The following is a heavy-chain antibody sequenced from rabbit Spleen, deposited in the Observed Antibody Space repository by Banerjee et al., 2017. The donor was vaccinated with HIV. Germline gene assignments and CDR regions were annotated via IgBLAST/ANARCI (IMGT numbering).Heavy chain of an antibody. Sequence: QLVESGGGLVQPGGSPKLSCKASGFDFSSYYMSWVRQAPGKGLEWIGYFDPVFGSTYYANWVNGRFTISSHNAQNTLYLQLNSLTAADTATYFCVRDLGYDDYSEKGYFNLWGPGTLVTVS. CDR3: VRDLGYDDYSEKGYFNL. J-gene: IGHJ4*01. V-gene: IGHV1S7*01. CDR1: GFDFSSYY. CDR2: FDPVFGST. D-gene: IGHD2-1*01.